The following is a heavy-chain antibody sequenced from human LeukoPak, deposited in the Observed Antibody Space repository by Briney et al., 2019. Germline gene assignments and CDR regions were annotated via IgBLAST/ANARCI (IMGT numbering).Heavy chain of an antibody. CDR2: ISYDGSSK. V-gene: IGHV3-30*18. CDR3: AKDRQGAGDGSFDY. J-gene: IGHJ4*02. Sequence: RGGSLRLSCAASGFTFSSYGMHWVRQAPGKGLEWVAVISYDGSSKYYADPVKGRFTISRDNSKNTLYLQMNSLRTEDTAVYYCAKDRQGAGDGSFDYWGQGTLVTVSS. D-gene: IGHD1-26*01. CDR1: GFTFSSYG.